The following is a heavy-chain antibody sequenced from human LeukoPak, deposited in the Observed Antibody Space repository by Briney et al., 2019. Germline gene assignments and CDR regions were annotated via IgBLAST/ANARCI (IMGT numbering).Heavy chain of an antibody. CDR2: ISGSGGST. J-gene: IGHJ4*02. CDR3: AKAHCSSTSCYSLFDY. D-gene: IGHD2-2*01. V-gene: IGHV3-23*01. CDR1: GFTVSSYA. Sequence: SGGSLRLSCAASGFTVSSYAMSWVRQAPGKGLEWVSAISGSGGSTYYTDSVKGRFTISRDNSKNTLYLQMNSLRAEDTAVYYCAKAHCSSTSCYSLFDYWGQGTLVTVSS.